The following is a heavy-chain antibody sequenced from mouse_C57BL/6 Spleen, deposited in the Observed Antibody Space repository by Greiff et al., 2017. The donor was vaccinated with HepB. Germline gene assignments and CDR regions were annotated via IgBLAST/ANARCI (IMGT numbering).Heavy chain of an antibody. V-gene: IGHV1-52*01. J-gene: IGHJ1*03. Sequence: VKLQQPGAELVRPGSSVKLSCKASGYTFTSYWMHWVKQRPIQGLEWIGNIDPSDSETHYNQKFKDKATLTVDKSSSTAYMQLSSLTSEDSAVYYCARGNYDYHEGYFDVWGTGTTVTVSS. CDR2: IDPSDSET. D-gene: IGHD2-4*01. CDR1: GYTFTSYW. CDR3: ARGNYDYHEGYFDV.